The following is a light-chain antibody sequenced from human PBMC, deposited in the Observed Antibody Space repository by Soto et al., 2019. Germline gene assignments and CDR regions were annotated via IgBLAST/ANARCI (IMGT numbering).Light chain of an antibody. CDR2: WAS. Sequence: DIVMTQSPDSLAVSLGERATINCKSSQSVLYSSNNKNYLAWYQQKPGQPPKLLIYWASIREPGVPDRFSGSGSGTDFTLTISNLQAEDVAVYYCQQYYSPWTFGQGTKVEIK. CDR1: QSVLYSSNNKNY. V-gene: IGKV4-1*01. CDR3: QQYYSPWT. J-gene: IGKJ1*01.